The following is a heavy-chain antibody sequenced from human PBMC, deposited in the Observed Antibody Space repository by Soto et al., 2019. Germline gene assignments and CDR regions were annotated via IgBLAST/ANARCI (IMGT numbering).Heavy chain of an antibody. J-gene: IGHJ6*03. D-gene: IGHD3-10*01. CDR1: GFTVSSNY. V-gene: IGHV3-66*01. Sequence: EVQLVESGGGLVQPGGSLRLSCAASGFTVSSNYMSWVRQAPGKGLEWVSVIYSGGSTYYADSVKGRFTISRDNSKNTLYLQMNSLRAEDTAVYYCARDGFGLPYYYYMDVWGKGTTVTVSS. CDR3: ARDGFGLPYYYYMDV. CDR2: IYSGGST.